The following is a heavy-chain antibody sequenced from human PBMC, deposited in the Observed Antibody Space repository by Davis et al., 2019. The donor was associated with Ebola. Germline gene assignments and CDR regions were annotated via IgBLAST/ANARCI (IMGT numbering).Heavy chain of an antibody. V-gene: IGHV3-66*04. D-gene: IGHD3-22*01. CDR3: ARPPYYYDSSGYSN. CDR2: IYSGGST. CDR1: GFRFNTYG. J-gene: IGHJ4*02. Sequence: GESLKISCAASGFRFNTYGMTWVRQAPGKGLEWVSVIYSGGSTYYADSVKGRFTISRDNSKNTLYLQMNSLRAEDTAVYYCARPPYYYDSSGYSNWGQGTLVTVSS.